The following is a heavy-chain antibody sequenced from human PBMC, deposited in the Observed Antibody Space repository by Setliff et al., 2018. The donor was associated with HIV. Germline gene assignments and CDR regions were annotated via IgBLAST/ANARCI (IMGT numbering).Heavy chain of an antibody. D-gene: IGHD3-10*01. J-gene: IGHJ4*02. CDR2: IYENAYA. Sequence: SETLSLTCTVSGGSISTYYWSWIRQTPGKGLEWIGYIYENAYAHYTVSLRSRVTVSMDTSRNQFSLTLRSVTAADRAVYYCARAQMHRGVVSWSLYYFDYWGQGALVTVSS. CDR1: GGSISTYY. CDR3: ARAQMHRGVVSWSLYYFDY. V-gene: IGHV4-59*01.